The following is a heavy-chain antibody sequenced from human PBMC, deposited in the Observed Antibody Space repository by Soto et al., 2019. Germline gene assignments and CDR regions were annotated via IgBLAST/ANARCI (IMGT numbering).Heavy chain of an antibody. CDR3: ARGYCSSSGCSHYFDY. CDR1: GYTFPGNY. D-gene: IGHD2-2*01. CDR2: INPTSGGT. V-gene: IGHV1-2*02. J-gene: IGHJ4*02. Sequence: QVQLVQSGAEVKKPGASVKVSCKASGYTFPGNYMHWVRQAPGQGLEWMALINPTSGGTNYAQKFQGRVTMTWDTSISTAYTELSRLRSDDTAIYYCARGYCSSSGCSHYFDYWGQGTLVTVSS.